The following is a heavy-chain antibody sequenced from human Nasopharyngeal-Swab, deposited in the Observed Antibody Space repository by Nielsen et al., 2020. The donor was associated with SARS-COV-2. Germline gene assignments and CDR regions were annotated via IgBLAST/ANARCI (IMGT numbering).Heavy chain of an antibody. CDR2: IFSARGT. V-gene: IGHV3-23*05. D-gene: IGHD1-26*01. CDR1: GFTFSNSA. CDR3: ARGSGTFGDYYMDV. J-gene: IGHJ6*03. Sequence: GESLKISCVASGFTFSNSAMSWVRQAPGKGLEWVSSIFSARGTQYADSVKGRFTFSKDTSKNTLYLQMNSLSAEDTAIYYCARGSGTFGDYYMDVWGKGTTVKVSS.